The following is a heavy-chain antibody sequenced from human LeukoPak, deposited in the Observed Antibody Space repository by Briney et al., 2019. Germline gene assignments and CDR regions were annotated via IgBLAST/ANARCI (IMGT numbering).Heavy chain of an antibody. CDR1: GFPFHDHD. CDR3: AKTLDGFWPQFDF. D-gene: IGHD5-24*01. J-gene: IGHJ4*02. Sequence: GGPLRLSCAASGFPFHDHDMYWVRQTPGKGLEWVALISHGGGKEHYAESVKGRLTISRDNSRNTYLQMSSLRSDDTAIYYCAKTLDGFWPQFDFWGQGTLLTVSS. V-gene: IGHV3-30*18. CDR2: ISHGGGKE.